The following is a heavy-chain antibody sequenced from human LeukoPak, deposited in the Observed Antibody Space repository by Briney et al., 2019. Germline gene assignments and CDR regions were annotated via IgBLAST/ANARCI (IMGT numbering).Heavy chain of an antibody. CDR2: IIHSGST. J-gene: IGHJ4*02. V-gene: IGHV4-34*12. Sequence: SETLSLTCTVYGGSFSGYYWSWIRQPPGKGLEWIGEIIHSGSTNYNPSLKSRVTISVDTSKNQFSLKLSSVTAADTAVYYCARHGDYYGSGSRYWGQGTLVTVSS. CDR1: GGSFSGYY. D-gene: IGHD3-10*01. CDR3: ARHGDYYGSGSRY.